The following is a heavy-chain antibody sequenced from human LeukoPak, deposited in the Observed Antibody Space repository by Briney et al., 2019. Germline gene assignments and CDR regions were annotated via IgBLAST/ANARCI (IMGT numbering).Heavy chain of an antibody. Sequence: SETLSLTCAVYGGSFSGYYWSWIRQPPGKGLEWIGEINHSGSTNYNPFLKSRVTISVDTSKNQFSLKLSSVTAADTAVYYCARAVVVPAAIRGPYYGMDVWGQGTTVTVSS. V-gene: IGHV4-34*01. CDR2: INHSGST. D-gene: IGHD2-2*02. J-gene: IGHJ6*02. CDR3: ARAVVVPAAIRGPYYGMDV. CDR1: GGSFSGYY.